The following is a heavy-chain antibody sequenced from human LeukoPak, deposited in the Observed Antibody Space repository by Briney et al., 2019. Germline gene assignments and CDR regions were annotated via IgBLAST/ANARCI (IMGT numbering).Heavy chain of an antibody. CDR3: ARKSSGWYELDDAFDI. J-gene: IGHJ3*02. CDR1: GYSISSGYY. CDR2: IYHSGST. V-gene: IGHV4-38-2*02. Sequence: PSETLSLTCTVSGYSISSGYYWGWIRQPPGKGLEWLGSIYHSGSTYYNPSLKSRVTISVDTSKNQFSLKLTSVTAADTAVYYCARKSSGWYELDDAFDIWGQGTMVTVSS. D-gene: IGHD6-19*01.